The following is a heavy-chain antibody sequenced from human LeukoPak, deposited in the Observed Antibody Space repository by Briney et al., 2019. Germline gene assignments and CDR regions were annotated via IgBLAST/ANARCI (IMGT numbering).Heavy chain of an antibody. Sequence: SETLSLTCTVSGGSISSSSYYWGWIRQPPGKGLEWIGSIYYSGSTYYNPSLKSRVTISVDTSKNQFSLKLSSVTAADTAVYYCARFITMVRGVISPWGQGTLVTVSS. CDR2: IYYSGST. V-gene: IGHV4-39*01. D-gene: IGHD3-10*01. CDR1: GGSISSSSYY. J-gene: IGHJ5*02. CDR3: ARFITMVRGVISP.